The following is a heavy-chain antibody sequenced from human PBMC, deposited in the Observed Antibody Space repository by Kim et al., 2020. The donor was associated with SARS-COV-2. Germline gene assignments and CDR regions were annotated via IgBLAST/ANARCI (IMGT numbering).Heavy chain of an antibody. J-gene: IGHJ6*02. V-gene: IGHV3-11*05. D-gene: IGHD3-16*02. CDR3: ARDGYDYVWGCYREYYYCYGMPV. CDR2: ISSSSSYT. CDR1: GFTFSDYY. Sequence: GGSLRLSCAASGFTFSDYYMSWIRQAPGKGLEWVSYISSSSSYTNYADSVKGRFTISRDNAKNSLYLQMNSLRAEDTAVYYCARDGYDYVWGCYREYYYCYGMPVWGQGTTVTVSS.